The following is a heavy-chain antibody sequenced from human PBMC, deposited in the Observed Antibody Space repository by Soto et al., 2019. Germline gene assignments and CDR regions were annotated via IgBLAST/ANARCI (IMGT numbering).Heavy chain of an antibody. D-gene: IGHD3-10*01. CDR2: ISGNGGST. CDR1: GFTFSSYA. Sequence: EVQLLESGGGLVQPGGSLRLSCAASGFTFSSYAMSWVRQAPGKGLDWVSGISGNGGSTYYADSVKGRFTISRDNSKNTLYLQMNSLRADDTAVYYCAKDRQVLLWFGESDNGMDVWGQGTTVTVSS. V-gene: IGHV3-23*01. J-gene: IGHJ6*02. CDR3: AKDRQVLLWFGESDNGMDV.